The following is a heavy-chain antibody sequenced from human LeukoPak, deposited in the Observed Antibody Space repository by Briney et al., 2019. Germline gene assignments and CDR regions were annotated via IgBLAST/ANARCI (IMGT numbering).Heavy chain of an antibody. CDR2: INPNSGGT. Sequence: ASVKVSCEASGYTFTGYYMHWVRQAPGQGLEWMGWINPNSGGTNYAQKFQGRVTMTRDTSISTAYMELSRLRSDDTAVYYCAREEPYYDSSGFDYWGQGTLVTVSS. J-gene: IGHJ4*02. D-gene: IGHD3-22*01. CDR3: AREEPYYDSSGFDY. V-gene: IGHV1-2*02. CDR1: GYTFTGYY.